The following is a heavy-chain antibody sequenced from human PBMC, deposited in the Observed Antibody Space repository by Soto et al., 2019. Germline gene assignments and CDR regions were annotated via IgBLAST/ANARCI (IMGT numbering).Heavy chain of an antibody. CDR1: GGSISSSSYY. D-gene: IGHD2-8*01. Sequence: SETLSLTCTVSGGSISSSSYYWGWIRQPPGKGLEWIGSIYYSGSTYYNPSLKSRVTISVDTSKNQFSLKLSSVTAADTAVYYCARIIFCTNGVCTAWGDYYYYMDVWGKGTTVTVSS. CDR2: IYYSGST. V-gene: IGHV4-39*01. J-gene: IGHJ6*03. CDR3: ARIIFCTNGVCTAWGDYYYYMDV.